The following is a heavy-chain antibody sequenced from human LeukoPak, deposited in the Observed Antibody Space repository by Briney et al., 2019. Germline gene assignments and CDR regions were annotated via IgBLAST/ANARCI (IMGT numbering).Heavy chain of an antibody. CDR1: GFTFSTYS. Sequence: PGGSLRLSCAASGFTFSTYSINWVRQAPGKGLEWVSSISSSSTYIYYADSVKGRFTISRDNAKNSPYLQMNSLRAEDTAVYYCARSLGATDAFDIWGQGTMVTVSS. V-gene: IGHV3-21*01. D-gene: IGHD3-10*01. CDR2: ISSSSTYI. J-gene: IGHJ3*02. CDR3: ARSLGATDAFDI.